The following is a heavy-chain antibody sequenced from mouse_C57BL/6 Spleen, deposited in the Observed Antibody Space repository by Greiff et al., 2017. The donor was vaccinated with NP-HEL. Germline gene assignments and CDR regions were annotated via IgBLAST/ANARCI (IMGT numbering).Heavy chain of an antibody. CDR2: IDPSDSYT. V-gene: IGHV1-59*01. J-gene: IGHJ4*01. CDR1: GYTFTSSW. D-gene: IGHD2-4*01. Sequence: QVQLQQPGAELVRPGTSVKLSCKASGYTFTSSWMHWVKQRPGQGLEWIGVIDPSDSYTHYNQKFKGKATLTVDTSSSTAYRQVSSLTAEHSAVYYCASSYDYEYYAMDYWGQGTSVTVSS. CDR3: ASSYDYEYYAMDY.